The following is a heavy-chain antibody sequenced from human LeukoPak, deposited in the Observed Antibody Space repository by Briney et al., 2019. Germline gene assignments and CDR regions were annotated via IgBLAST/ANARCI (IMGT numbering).Heavy chain of an antibody. CDR1: GFTFITYP. V-gene: IGHV3-64*01. Sequence: PGGSLRLSCAAPGFTFITYPMHWVRQAPGKRLECVSSITSNGVGTYYANSVKGRFTISRDNSKNTLYLEMGSLRAEDMAVYCCAGGSSWYLDYWGQGTLVTVSS. J-gene: IGHJ4*02. D-gene: IGHD6-13*01. CDR2: ITSNGVGT. CDR3: AGGSSWYLDY.